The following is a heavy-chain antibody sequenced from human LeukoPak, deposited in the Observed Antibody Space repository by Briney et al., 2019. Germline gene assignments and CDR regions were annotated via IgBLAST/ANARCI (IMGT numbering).Heavy chain of an antibody. D-gene: IGHD3-22*01. V-gene: IGHV3-66*01. CDR1: GFTFSNAG. J-gene: IGHJ1*01. CDR3: ARASYDSSGSH. CDR2: IYSGGST. Sequence: GGSLRLSCTASGFTFSNAGTNWVRQAPGKGLEWVSVIYSGGSTYYADSVKGRFTISRDNSKNTLYLQMNSLRAEDTAVYYCARASYDSSGSHWGQGTLVTVSS.